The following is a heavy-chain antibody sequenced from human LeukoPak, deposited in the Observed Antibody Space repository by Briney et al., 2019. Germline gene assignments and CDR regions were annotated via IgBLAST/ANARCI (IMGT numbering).Heavy chain of an antibody. J-gene: IGHJ4*02. CDR3: AHMAVAGTAPFDQ. Sequence: PGGSLRLSCAASGFTFNTYTMNWVRQAPGKGLEWVSSISSSSSYIYYADSVKGRFTISRDNSKNTLYLQMNSLRAEDTAVYYCAHMAVAGTAPFDQWGQGTLVTVSS. D-gene: IGHD6-19*01. CDR1: GFTFNTYT. CDR2: ISSSSSYI. V-gene: IGHV3-21*04.